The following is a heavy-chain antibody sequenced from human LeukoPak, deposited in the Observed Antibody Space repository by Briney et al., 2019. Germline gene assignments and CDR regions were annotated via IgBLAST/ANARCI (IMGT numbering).Heavy chain of an antibody. CDR1: GGSISSSSYY. V-gene: IGHV4-39*07. Sequence: SETLSLTCTVSGGSISSSSYYWGWIRQPPGKGLEWIGSIYYSGSTYYNPPLKIRVTISVDTSKNQFSLKLISVTAAPKAVYYCASYPPYYYDSSGYPFDYWGQGTLVTVSS. D-gene: IGHD3-22*01. J-gene: IGHJ4*02. CDR2: IYYSGST. CDR3: ASYPPYYYDSSGYPFDY.